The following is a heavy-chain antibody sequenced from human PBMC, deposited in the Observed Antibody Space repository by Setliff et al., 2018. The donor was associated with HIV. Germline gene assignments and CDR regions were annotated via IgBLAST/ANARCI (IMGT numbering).Heavy chain of an antibody. CDR1: GYSFSNYA. CDR2: IKTDSGSP. J-gene: IGHJ5*02. Sequence: GASVKVSCKASGYSFSNYAINWVRQAPGQGLEGMGWIKTDSGSPTYAQGFTGRFVFSVDTSVTTAYLQISSLKAEDTAVYYCARALYGDYGGDLNWLDPWGQGTLVTVSS. CDR3: ARALYGDYGGDLNWLDP. V-gene: IGHV7-4-1*02. D-gene: IGHD4-17*01.